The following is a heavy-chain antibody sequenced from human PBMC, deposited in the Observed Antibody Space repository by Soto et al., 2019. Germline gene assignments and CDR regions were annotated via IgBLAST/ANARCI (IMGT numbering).Heavy chain of an antibody. CDR3: ARDKGYSYGYRVFDY. J-gene: IGHJ4*02. CDR2: IIPIFGTA. D-gene: IGHD5-18*01. CDR1: GGTFSSYA. V-gene: IGHV1-69*13. Sequence: ASVKVSCKASGGTFSSYAISWVRQAPGQGLEWMGGIIPIFGTANYAQKFQGRVTITADESTSTAYMELSSLRSEDTAVYYCARDKGYSYGYRVFDYWGQGTLVTVSS.